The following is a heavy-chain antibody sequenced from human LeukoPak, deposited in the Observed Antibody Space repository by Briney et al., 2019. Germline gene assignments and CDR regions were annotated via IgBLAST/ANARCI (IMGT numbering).Heavy chain of an antibody. CDR2: ISWSSGII. D-gene: IGHD3-9*01. Sequence: PGGSLRLSCAASGFIFDDHGMHWVRQAPGKGLEWVSGISWSSGIIGYADSVKGRFTISRDNAKNTLYLQMNTLRVEDTAVYYCTRDLMDYDVSTGLHHYYMDVWGQGTTVTVSS. J-gene: IGHJ6*02. CDR1: GFIFDDHG. V-gene: IGHV3-9*01. CDR3: TRDLMDYDVSTGLHHYYMDV.